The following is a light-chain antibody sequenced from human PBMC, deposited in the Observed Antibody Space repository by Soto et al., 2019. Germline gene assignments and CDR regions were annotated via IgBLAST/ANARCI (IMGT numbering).Light chain of an antibody. CDR1: SSDVGRYNY. Sequence: QSVLTQPPSASGSPGQSVTISCTGTSSDVGRYNYVSWYQQHPGKAPKLMIYEVTKRPSGVPDRFSGSKSGNTASLTVSGLQAEDEADYYCSSYAGSNNLFGGGTKLTVL. J-gene: IGLJ2*01. CDR2: EVT. CDR3: SSYAGSNNL. V-gene: IGLV2-8*01.